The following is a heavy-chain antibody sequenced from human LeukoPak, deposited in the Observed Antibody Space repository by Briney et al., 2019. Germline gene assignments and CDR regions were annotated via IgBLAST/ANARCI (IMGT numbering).Heavy chain of an antibody. J-gene: IGHJ4*02. CDR2: INTNTGNP. CDR1: GYTFTSYA. D-gene: IGHD3-22*01. CDR3: NQLTYYYDSSDPEGFDY. Sequence: ASVKVSCKASGYTFTSYAMNWVRQAPGQGLEWMGWINTNTGNPTYAQGFTGRFVFSLDTSVSTAYLQISSLKAEDTAVYYCNQLTYYYDSSDPEGFDYWGQGTLVTVSS. V-gene: IGHV7-4-1*02.